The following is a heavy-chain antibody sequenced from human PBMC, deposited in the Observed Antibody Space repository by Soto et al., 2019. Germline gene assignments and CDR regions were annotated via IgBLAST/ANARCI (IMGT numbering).Heavy chain of an antibody. Sequence: PGGSLRLSCAASGFTFSSYAMHWVRQAPGKGLEWVAVISYDGSNKYYADSVKGRFTISRDNSKNTLYLQMNSLRAEDTAVYYCARDSKLHYDFWSGYYPYYYGMDVWGQGTTVTVSS. CDR1: GFTFSSYA. CDR3: ARDSKLHYDFWSGYYPYYYGMDV. CDR2: ISYDGSNK. D-gene: IGHD3-3*01. J-gene: IGHJ6*02. V-gene: IGHV3-30-3*01.